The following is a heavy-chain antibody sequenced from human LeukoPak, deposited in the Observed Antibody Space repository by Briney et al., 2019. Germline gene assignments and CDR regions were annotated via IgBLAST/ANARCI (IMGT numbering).Heavy chain of an antibody. CDR2: ISAYNGNT. V-gene: IGHV1-18*01. J-gene: IGHJ6*03. CDR3: ARGYDFWSGYYGRYYYYMDV. CDR1: GYTFTSYG. D-gene: IGHD3-3*01. Sequence: GASVKVSCKASGYTFTSYGISWVRQAPGQGLEWMGWISAYNGNTNYAQKLQGRVTMTTDTSTSTAYMELRSLRSDDTAVYYCARGYDFWSGYYGRYYYYMDVWGKGTTVTVSS.